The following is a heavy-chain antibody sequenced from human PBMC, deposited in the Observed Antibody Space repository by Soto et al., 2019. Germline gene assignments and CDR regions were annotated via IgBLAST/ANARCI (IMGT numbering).Heavy chain of an antibody. CDR3: ARDLPITISYYYYGMDV. CDR1: GYTFTSYA. CDR2: INAGNGNT. J-gene: IGHJ6*02. Sequence: GASVKVSCKASGYTFTSYAMHWVRQAPGQRLEWMGWINAGNGNTKYSQKFQGRVTITADESTSTAYMELSSLRSEDTAVYYCARDLPITISYYYYGMDVWGQGTTVTVS. V-gene: IGHV1-3*01. D-gene: IGHD3-3*01.